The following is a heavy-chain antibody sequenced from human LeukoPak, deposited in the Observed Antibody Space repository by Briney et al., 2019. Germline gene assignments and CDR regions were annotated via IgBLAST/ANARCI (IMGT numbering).Heavy chain of an antibody. CDR1: GFTVSSNY. D-gene: IGHD5-24*01. V-gene: IGHV3-66*01. CDR2: LYSGGST. CDR3: ASRDKGYYYGMDV. J-gene: IGHJ6*02. Sequence: GGSLRLSCAASGFTVSSNYMSWVRQAPGKGLEWVSLLYSGGSTYYADSVKGRFTISRDNSKNALYLQMNSLRAEDTAVYYCASRDKGYYYGMDVWGQGTTVTVSS.